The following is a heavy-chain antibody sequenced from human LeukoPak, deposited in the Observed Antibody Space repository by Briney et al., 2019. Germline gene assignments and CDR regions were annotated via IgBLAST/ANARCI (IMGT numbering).Heavy chain of an antibody. D-gene: IGHD2-15*01. J-gene: IGHJ4*02. V-gene: IGHV1-2*02. CDR2: INPNSGGT. CDR3: ARDTRPGYCSGGSCYSSTYFDY. CDR1: GYTFTGYY. Sequence: ASVKVSCKASGYTFTGYYMHWVRQAPGQGLEWMGWINPNSGGTNYAQKFQGRVTMTRDTSISTAYMELSRLRSDDTAVYYCARDTRPGYCSGGSCYSSTYFDYWGQGTLVTVSS.